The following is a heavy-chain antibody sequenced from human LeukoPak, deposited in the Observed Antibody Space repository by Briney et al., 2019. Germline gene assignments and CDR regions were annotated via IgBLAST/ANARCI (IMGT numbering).Heavy chain of an antibody. J-gene: IGHJ1*01. D-gene: IGHD5/OR15-5a*01. CDR3: ARDNARGGSFSDYLRYFLH. CDR2: IYSSGGT. Sequence: SETLSLTCTVSGGSISSGSYYWSWIRQPAGKGLEWIGRIYSSGGTNYNPSLKSRVTISVDTSKNQFSLNLGAVTAADTAVYYCARDNARGGSFSDYLRYFLHWGQGTLVTVSS. V-gene: IGHV4-61*02. CDR1: GGSISSGSYY.